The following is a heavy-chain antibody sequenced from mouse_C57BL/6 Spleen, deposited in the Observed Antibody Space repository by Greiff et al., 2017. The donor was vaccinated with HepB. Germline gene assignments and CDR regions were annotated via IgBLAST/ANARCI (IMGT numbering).Heavy chain of an antibody. CDR2: IYPGSGNT. Sequence: VKLMESGPELVKPGASVKISCKASGYSFTSYYIHWVKQRPGQGLEWIGWIYPGSGNTKYNEKFKGKATLTADTSSSTAYMQLSSLTSEDSAFYYCAGDFDYWGQGTTLTVSS. CDR3: AGDFDY. CDR1: GYSFTSYY. J-gene: IGHJ2*01. V-gene: IGHV1-66*01.